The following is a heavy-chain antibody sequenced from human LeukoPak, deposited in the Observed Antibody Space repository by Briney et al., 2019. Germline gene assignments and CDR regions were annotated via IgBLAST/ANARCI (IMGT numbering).Heavy chain of an antibody. CDR1: GFTFSSYS. CDR2: ISSSSSYI. Sequence: GGSLRLSCAASGFTFSSYSMNWVRQAPGKGLEWVSSISSSSSYIYYADSVKGRFTISRDNAKNSLYLQMNSLRAEDTAVYYCARDSLRSKVSDYWGQGTLVTVSS. J-gene: IGHJ4*02. CDR3: ARDSLRSKVSDY. V-gene: IGHV3-21*01.